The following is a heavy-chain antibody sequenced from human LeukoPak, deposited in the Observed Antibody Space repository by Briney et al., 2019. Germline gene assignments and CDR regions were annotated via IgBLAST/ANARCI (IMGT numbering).Heavy chain of an antibody. CDR1: GYTFTGYY. CDR2: INPNSGGT. Sequence: GASVKVSCKASGYTFTGYYMHWVRQAPGQGFEWMGWINPNSGGTNYAQKFQGWVTMTRDTSISTAYMELSRLRSDDTAVYYCARVLRYFDWPDYWGQGTLVTVSS. D-gene: IGHD3-9*01. J-gene: IGHJ4*02. V-gene: IGHV1-2*04. CDR3: ARVLRYFDWPDY.